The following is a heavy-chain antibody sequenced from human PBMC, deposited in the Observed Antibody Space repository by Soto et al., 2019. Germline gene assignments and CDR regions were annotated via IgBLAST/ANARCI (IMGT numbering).Heavy chain of an antibody. Sequence: QVQLVHSGPEVKKPGSSVKVSCNASGDTFNSYVITWVRQAPGQGLEWLGGIITAFGTTSYAQNFQDRLTITADEAATTDHMELSSLTSDDTAMYYCTRSYGYTFGGSLDNWGQGTLVTVSS. V-gene: IGHV1-69*01. CDR2: IITAFGTT. D-gene: IGHD5-18*01. CDR1: GDTFNSYV. CDR3: TRSYGYTFGGSLDN. J-gene: IGHJ4*02.